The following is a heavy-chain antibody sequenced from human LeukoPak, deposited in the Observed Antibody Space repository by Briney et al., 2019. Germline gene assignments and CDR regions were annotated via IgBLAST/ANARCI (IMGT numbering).Heavy chain of an antibody. V-gene: IGHV3-20*04. Sequence: GGSLRLSCAASGFTFDGYGMSLVRQAPGKGLEGVCGINWNGGSTRYADSVKGRLTISRDNAKNSLYLQMNSLRAEHTSLYYCARSSGSYYDWYLDLWGRGPLVTVSS. J-gene: IGHJ2*01. D-gene: IGHD1-26*01. CDR1: GFTFDGYG. CDR2: INWNGGST. CDR3: ARSSGSYYDWYLDL.